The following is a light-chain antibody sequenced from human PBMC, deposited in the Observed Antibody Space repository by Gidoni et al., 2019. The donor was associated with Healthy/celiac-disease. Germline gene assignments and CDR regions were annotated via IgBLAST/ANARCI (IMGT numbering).Light chain of an antibody. J-gene: IGKJ2*01. Sequence: DIVMTQSPLSLPVTPGEPASISCRSSQSLLHSNGYNYLDWYLQKPGQSPQLLIYLGSNRASGGPDRFSGSGSGTDFTLKISRVEAEDVGVYYCMQALQTPRTCGQGTKLEIK. V-gene: IGKV2-28*01. CDR3: MQALQTPRT. CDR1: QSLLHSNGYNY. CDR2: LGS.